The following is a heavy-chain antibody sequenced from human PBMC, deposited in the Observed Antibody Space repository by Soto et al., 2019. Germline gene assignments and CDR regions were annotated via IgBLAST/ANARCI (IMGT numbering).Heavy chain of an antibody. V-gene: IGHV1-8*01. Sequence: GASVKVSCKASGYTFTSYDINWVRQATGQGLEYLGWMNPNSGSTSYAQKFQGRVTMTRDTSTSTVYMELSSLRSEDTAVFYCARVVYYGSGSYYNPFFDYWGQGTLVTVSS. J-gene: IGHJ4*02. D-gene: IGHD3-10*01. CDR1: GYTFTSYD. CDR3: ARVVYYGSGSYYNPFFDY. CDR2: MNPNSGST.